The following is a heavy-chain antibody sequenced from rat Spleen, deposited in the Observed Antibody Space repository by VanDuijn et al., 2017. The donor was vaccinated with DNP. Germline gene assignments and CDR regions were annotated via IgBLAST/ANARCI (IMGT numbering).Heavy chain of an antibody. Sequence: EVQLVESGGGLVQPGRSLKLSCAASGFTFSNYGMHWIRQAPTKGLEWVASISDSGGFTCYRDSVKGRFTMSRDNAKSTLYLQMDSLRSEDTATYYCARHGDGNYGFDWFAYWGQGVMVTVSS. D-gene: IGHD1-11*01. V-gene: IGHV5-19*01. CDR1: GFTFSNYG. J-gene: IGHJ2*01. CDR2: ISDSGGFT. CDR3: ARHGDGNYGFDWFAY.